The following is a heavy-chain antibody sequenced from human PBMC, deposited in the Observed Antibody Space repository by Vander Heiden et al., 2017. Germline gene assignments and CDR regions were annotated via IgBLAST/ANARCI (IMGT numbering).Heavy chain of an antibody. J-gene: IGHJ4*02. D-gene: IGHD3-10*01. CDR2: ISWNSGSI. V-gene: IGHV3-9*01. Sequence: EVQLVESGGGLVQPGRSLGLSCPASGFTFHDYAMPWVRQAPGKGLELVSGISWNSGSIGYADSVKGRFTISRDNAKNSLYLQMNSLRAEDTALYYCAKGYGSVVDYFDYWGQGTLVTVSS. CDR1: GFTFHDYA. CDR3: AKGYGSVVDYFDY.